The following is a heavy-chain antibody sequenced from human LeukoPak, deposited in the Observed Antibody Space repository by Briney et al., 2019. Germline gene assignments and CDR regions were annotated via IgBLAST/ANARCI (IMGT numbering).Heavy chain of an antibody. CDR1: GDSISSSTYY. D-gene: IGHD6-19*01. Sequence: PSETLSLTCTVSGDSISSSTYYWGWIRQPPGKGLEWIGTIFYSGSTYYNPSLKSRVTISVDTSKSQFSLKLSSVTAADTAVYYCARIDRAVVGTIDYWGQGTLVTVSS. J-gene: IGHJ4*02. CDR3: ARIDRAVVGTIDY. CDR2: IFYSGST. V-gene: IGHV4-39*01.